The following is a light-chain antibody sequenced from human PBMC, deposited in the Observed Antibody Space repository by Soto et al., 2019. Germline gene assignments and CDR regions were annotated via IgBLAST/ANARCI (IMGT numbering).Light chain of an antibody. Sequence: DIQMTQSPSSVSASVGDRVTITCRASQAISSWLAWYQQKPGKAPQLLIYAVSRLQSGVPSRFSGSGSGTDFTLTISSLQPEDFATYFCQQANSSPFTFGQGTKVEIK. CDR2: AVS. CDR1: QAISSW. CDR3: QQANSSPFT. J-gene: IGKJ2*01. V-gene: IGKV1-12*01.